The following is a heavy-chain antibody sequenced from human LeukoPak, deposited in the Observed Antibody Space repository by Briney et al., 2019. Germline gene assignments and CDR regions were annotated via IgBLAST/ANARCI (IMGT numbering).Heavy chain of an antibody. V-gene: IGHV3-23*01. CDR3: AKDSLGTPYH. Sequence: AGGSLRLSCAASGFTFSSYDMSCVRQAPGRGLEWVSTISSSGASSIYTDPVKGRFTISRDNSKKTLHLQMSSLRADDTAVYYCAKDSLGTPYHWGQGTLVTVSS. J-gene: IGHJ5*02. CDR2: ISSSGASS. D-gene: IGHD3-16*01. CDR1: GFTFSSYD.